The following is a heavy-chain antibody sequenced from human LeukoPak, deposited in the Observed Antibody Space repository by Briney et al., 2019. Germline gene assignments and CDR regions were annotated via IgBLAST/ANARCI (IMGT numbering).Heavy chain of an antibody. CDR2: ISAYNGNT. J-gene: IGHJ5*02. CDR1: GCTFTSYG. D-gene: IGHD2-15*01. V-gene: IGHV1-18*01. Sequence: ASVKVSCKASGCTFTSYGISWVRQAPGQGLEWMGWISAYNGNTNYAQKLQGRVTMTTDTSTSTAYMELRSLRSDDTAVYYCARETAIYCSGGSCPRDNWFDPWGQGTLVTVSS. CDR3: ARETAIYCSGGSCPRDNWFDP.